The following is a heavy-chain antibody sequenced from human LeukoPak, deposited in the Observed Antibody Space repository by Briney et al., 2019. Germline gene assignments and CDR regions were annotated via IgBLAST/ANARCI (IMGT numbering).Heavy chain of an antibody. Sequence: SGTVSLTCAVSGCAIKSNNWWSWVRQPPGKGLEWIGEIYHSGSTNYNPSLESRVTVSVDKSKNQFSLDLSSVTAADTAVYYCARGRPGGGELPRPQAFDIWGQGTMVTVSS. CDR1: GCAIKSNNW. CDR3: ARGRPGGGELPRPQAFDI. V-gene: IGHV4-4*02. CDR2: IYHSGST. D-gene: IGHD2-21*01. J-gene: IGHJ3*02.